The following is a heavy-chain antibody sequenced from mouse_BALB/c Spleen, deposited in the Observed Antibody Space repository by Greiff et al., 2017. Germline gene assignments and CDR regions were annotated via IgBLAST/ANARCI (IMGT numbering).Heavy chain of an antibody. J-gene: IGHJ4*01. Sequence: EVKLMESGGGLVKPGGSLKLSCAASGFTFSSYAMSWVRQTPEKRLEWVATISSGGSYTYYPDSVKGRFTISRDNAKNTLYLQMSSLRSEDTAMYYCARQGLPAMDYWGQGTSVTVSS. CDR3: ARQGLPAMDY. D-gene: IGHD2-2*01. V-gene: IGHV5-9-3*01. CDR1: GFTFSSYA. CDR2: ISSGGSYT.